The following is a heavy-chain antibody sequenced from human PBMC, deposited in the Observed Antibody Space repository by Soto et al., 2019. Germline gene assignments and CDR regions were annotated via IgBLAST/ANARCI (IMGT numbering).Heavy chain of an antibody. Sequence: PVGSLRLSCAASGFTFSRHWIHWVRQAPGQGLVWVSRTKTDGTTSYADSVRGRFTISRDNAENTLYLQMNSLRAEDTAVYYCVRDMRAVPWYGGISSAFDMWGQGTMVTVS. J-gene: IGHJ3*02. CDR3: VRDMRAVPWYGGISSAFDM. V-gene: IGHV3-74*01. D-gene: IGHD3-10*01. CDR2: TKTDGTT. CDR1: GFTFSRHW.